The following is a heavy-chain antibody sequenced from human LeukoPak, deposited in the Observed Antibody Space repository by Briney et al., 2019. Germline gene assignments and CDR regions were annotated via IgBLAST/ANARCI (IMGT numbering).Heavy chain of an antibody. CDR2: IYYSGST. Sequence: SQTLSLTCTVSGGSISSGGYYWSWIRQHAGKGLEWIGYIYYSGSTYYNPSLKSRVTISVDTSKNQFSLKLSSVTAADTAVYYCEALRHGLYYFDYWGQGTLVTVSS. V-gene: IGHV4-31*03. CDR3: EALRHGLYYFDY. CDR1: GGSISSGGYY. J-gene: IGHJ4*02. D-gene: IGHD4-17*01.